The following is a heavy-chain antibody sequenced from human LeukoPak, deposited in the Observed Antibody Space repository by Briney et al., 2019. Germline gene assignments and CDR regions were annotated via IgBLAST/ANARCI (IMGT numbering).Heavy chain of an antibody. V-gene: IGHV3-74*01. CDR1: GFTFSSYW. CDR2: TKSDGSIT. D-gene: IGHD6-25*01. J-gene: IGHJ4*02. Sequence: PGGSLRLSCTASGFTFSSYWMHWVRQAPGKGLVWVSRTKSDGSITSYADSVKGRFTISRDNAKNTLYLQMNSLRAEDTAVYYCARSLQRAFDYWGQGTLVTVSS. CDR3: ARSLQRAFDY.